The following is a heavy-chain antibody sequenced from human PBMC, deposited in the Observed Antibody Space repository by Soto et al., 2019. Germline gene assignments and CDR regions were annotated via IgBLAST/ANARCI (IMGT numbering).Heavy chain of an antibody. CDR1: GFTFSSYA. D-gene: IGHD2-21*02. V-gene: IGHV3-23*01. J-gene: IGHJ4*02. CDR2: ISGRGVDT. CDR3: AKDQTDVTLFDY. Sequence: GGSLRLSCAASGFTFSSYAMSWARQAPGKGLEWVSSISGRGVDTLYADSVKGRFTISRDNSRNTLYLQVNSLRAEDAAVYYCAKDQTDVTLFDYWGQGTLVTVSS.